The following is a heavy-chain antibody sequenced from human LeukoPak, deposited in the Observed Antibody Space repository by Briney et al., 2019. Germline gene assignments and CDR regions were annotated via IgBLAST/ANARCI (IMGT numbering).Heavy chain of an antibody. CDR3: AKFGGSGSYYNDY. Sequence: GGSLRLSCAASGFTFSSYWMHWVRQAPGKGLEWVAVISYDGSNKYYADSVKGRFTISRDNSKNTLYLQMNSLRAEDTAVYYCAKFGGSGSYYNDYWGQGTLVTVSS. CDR1: GFTFSSYW. V-gene: IGHV3-30*18. CDR2: ISYDGSNK. J-gene: IGHJ4*02. D-gene: IGHD3-10*01.